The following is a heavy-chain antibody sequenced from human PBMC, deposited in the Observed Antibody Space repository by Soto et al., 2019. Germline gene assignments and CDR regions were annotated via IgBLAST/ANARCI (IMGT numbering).Heavy chain of an antibody. D-gene: IGHD6-19*01. V-gene: IGHV3-9*01. Sequence: EVQLVESGGGLVQPGRSLRLSCAASGFTFDDYAMHWVRQAPGKGLEWVSGTSWNSGSIGYADSVKGRFTISRDNAKNSLYLQMNSLRAEDTALYYCAVAGTNYYYGMDVWGQGTTVTVSS. J-gene: IGHJ6*02. CDR2: TSWNSGSI. CDR3: AVAGTNYYYGMDV. CDR1: GFTFDDYA.